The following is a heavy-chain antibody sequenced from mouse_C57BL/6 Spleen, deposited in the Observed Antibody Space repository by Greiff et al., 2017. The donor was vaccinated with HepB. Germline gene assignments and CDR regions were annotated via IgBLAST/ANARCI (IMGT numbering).Heavy chain of an antibody. J-gene: IGHJ1*03. CDR3: TRRHDYDYFDV. CDR2: IDPETGGT. CDR1: GYTFTDYE. V-gene: IGHV1-15*01. Sequence: QVQLQQSGAELVRPGASVTLSCKASGYTFTDYEMHWVKQTPVHGLEWIGAIDPETGGTAYNQKFKGKAILTADKSSSTAYMELRSLTSEDSAVYYCTRRHDYDYFDVWGTGTTVTVSS. D-gene: IGHD2-4*01.